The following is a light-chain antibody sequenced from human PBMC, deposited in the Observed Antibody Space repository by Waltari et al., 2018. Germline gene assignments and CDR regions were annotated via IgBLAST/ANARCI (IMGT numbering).Light chain of an antibody. CDR3: QQYSSSPLT. CDR1: QSVTSTY. Sequence: EIVLTQSPGTLSLSPGERATLSCRASQSVTSTYLAWYQQKLGQAPRLVIYGASSRATGNPDRFSGSGSWTDCTLTINRLEPEDFAVYYCQQYSSSPLTFGGGTKGEIK. CDR2: GAS. V-gene: IGKV3-20*01. J-gene: IGKJ4*01.